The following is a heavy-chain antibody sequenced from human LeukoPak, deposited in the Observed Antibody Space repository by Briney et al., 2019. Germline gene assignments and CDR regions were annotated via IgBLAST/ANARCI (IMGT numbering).Heavy chain of an antibody. CDR1: GGSFSGYY. Sequence: SETLSLTCAVYGGSFSGYYWSWIRQPPGKGLEWIGEINHSGSTNYNPSLKSRVTISVDTSKNQFSLKLSSVTAADTAVYYCARTVGAQYYYYYYMDVWGKGTTVTISS. J-gene: IGHJ6*03. D-gene: IGHD1-26*01. CDR3: ARTVGAQYYYYYYMDV. V-gene: IGHV4-34*01. CDR2: INHSGST.